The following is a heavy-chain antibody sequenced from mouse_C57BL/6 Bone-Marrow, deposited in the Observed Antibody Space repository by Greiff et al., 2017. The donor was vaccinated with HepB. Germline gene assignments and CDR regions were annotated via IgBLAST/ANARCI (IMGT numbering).Heavy chain of an antibody. CDR1: GYTFTSYW. Sequence: VQLKQSGTVLARPGASVKMSCKTSGYTFTSYWMHWVTQRPGQGLEWIGAIYPGNSDTSYNQKFKGKAKLTAVTSASTAYMELSSLTNEDSAVYYCTGYYYGSLYAMDYWGQGTSVTVSS. CDR2: IYPGNSDT. J-gene: IGHJ4*01. D-gene: IGHD1-1*01. CDR3: TGYYYGSLYAMDY. V-gene: IGHV1-5*01.